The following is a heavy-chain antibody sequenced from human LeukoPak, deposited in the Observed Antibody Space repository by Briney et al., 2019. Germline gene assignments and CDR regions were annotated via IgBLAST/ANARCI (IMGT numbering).Heavy chain of an antibody. D-gene: IGHD2-2*01. V-gene: IGHV4-59*01. CDR1: GGSISSYY. Sequence: SETLSLTCTVSGGSISSYYWSWIRQPPGKGLEWIGYIYYSGSTNYNPSLKSRVTISVDTSKNQFSLKLSSVTAADTAVYYCARALGTSPTKSPYYYYYGMDVWGQGTTVTVSS. CDR3: ARALGTSPTKSPYYYYYGMDV. CDR2: IYYSGST. J-gene: IGHJ6*02.